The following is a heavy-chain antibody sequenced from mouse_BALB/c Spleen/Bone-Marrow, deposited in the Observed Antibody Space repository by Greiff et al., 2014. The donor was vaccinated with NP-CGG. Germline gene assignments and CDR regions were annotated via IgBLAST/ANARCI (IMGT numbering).Heavy chain of an antibody. CDR3: ARGGLHYSDY. CDR2: IAPGSGST. D-gene: IGHD3-3*01. V-gene: IGHV1S41*01. Sequence: DLVKPGASVKLSCKASGYTFTSYWINWIKQRPGQGLEWIGRIAPGSGSTNYNEMFKGKATLIVDTSSSTAYIQLSSLSSEDSAVYFCARGGLHYSDYWGQGTTLTVSS. J-gene: IGHJ2*01. CDR1: GYTFTSYW.